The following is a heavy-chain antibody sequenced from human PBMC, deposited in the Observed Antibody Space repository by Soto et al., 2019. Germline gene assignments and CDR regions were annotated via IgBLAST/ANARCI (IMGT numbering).Heavy chain of an antibody. CDR2: IGSSSSDT. CDR1: GFTFSDYF. D-gene: IGHD3-3*01. J-gene: IGHJ4*02. V-gene: IGHV3-11*06. CDR3: ARDYDFWSGYLSGYFDY. Sequence: QVQLVESGGGLVKPGGSLRLSCAASGFTFSDYFLTWIRQAPGKGLEWVAYIGSSSSDTNYADSVKGRFTISRDNAKNSLFLQMNNLRVDDTAVYYCARDYDFWSGYLSGYFDYWGQGTLVTVSS.